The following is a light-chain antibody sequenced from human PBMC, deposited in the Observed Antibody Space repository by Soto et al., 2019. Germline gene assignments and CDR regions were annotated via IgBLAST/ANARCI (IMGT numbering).Light chain of an antibody. Sequence: DIVMTQSPDSLAVSLGERATINCKSSRSVLYSSNNKNYLAWYQQKPGQPPKLLIYWASTRESGVPDRFSGGGSGTDFTLTISSLQAEDVAVYYCQQYYSTPWTFGQGTKV. V-gene: IGKV4-1*01. CDR2: WAS. CDR1: RSVLYSSNNKNY. J-gene: IGKJ1*01. CDR3: QQYYSTPWT.